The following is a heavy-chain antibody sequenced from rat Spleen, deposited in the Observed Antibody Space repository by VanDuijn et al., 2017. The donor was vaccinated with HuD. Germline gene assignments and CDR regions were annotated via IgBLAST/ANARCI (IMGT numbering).Heavy chain of an antibody. CDR1: GYSITTTY. J-gene: IGHJ4*01. CDR2: ITYSGST. D-gene: IGHD1-5*01. V-gene: IGHV3-1*01. Sequence: EVQLQESGPGLVKPAQSLSLTCSVTGYSITTTYWGWLRKFPGNKMEWIGHITYSGSTTYNPSLKSRISITRDTSKNQFFLQLNSVTTEDTATYYCASYGTYYYLMDAWGQGASVTVSS. CDR3: ASYGTYYYLMDA.